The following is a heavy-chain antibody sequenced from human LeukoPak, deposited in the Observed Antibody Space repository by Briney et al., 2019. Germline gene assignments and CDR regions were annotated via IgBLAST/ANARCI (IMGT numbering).Heavy chain of an antibody. CDR1: GFTFSTYW. CDR3: ARERPFDY. D-gene: IGHD1-26*01. CDR2: ISGDGSTT. V-gene: IGHV3-74*01. Sequence: GGSLRLSCAASGFTFSTYWMHWVRQAPGKGLVWVSRISGDGSTTNYADSVKGRFSISRDNAKNTLYLQMNSLRAEDTAVYYCARERPFDYWGQGTLVTVSS. J-gene: IGHJ4*02.